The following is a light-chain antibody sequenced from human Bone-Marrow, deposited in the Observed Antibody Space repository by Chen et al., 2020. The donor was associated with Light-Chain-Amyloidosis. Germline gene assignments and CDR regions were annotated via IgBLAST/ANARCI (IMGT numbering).Light chain of an antibody. CDR1: GLSHQH. V-gene: IGLV3-25*03. J-gene: IGLJ2*01. CDR2: KDN. CDR3: QSADNSGTYMI. Sequence: SYELTQPPSVSASPGQTARITCSGDGLSHQHVHWYQQKAGQAPGKVMTKDNAKSSGTPERFSCSRSATTVTLTISAVQAEDEADYYCQSADNSGTYMIFGGGTKLTVL.